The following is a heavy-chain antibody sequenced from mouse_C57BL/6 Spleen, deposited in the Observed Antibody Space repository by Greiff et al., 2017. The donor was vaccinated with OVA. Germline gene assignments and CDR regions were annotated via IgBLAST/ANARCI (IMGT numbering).Heavy chain of an antibody. D-gene: IGHD1-1*01. CDR1: GYSFTGYY. J-gene: IGHJ4*01. CDR2: IYPYNGVS. Sequence: EVQLQESGPELVKPGASVKISCKASGYSFTGYYMHWVKQSHGNILDWIGYIYPYNGVSSYNQKFKGKATLTVDKSSSTAYMELRSLTSEDSAVYYCARSASGSSHYYAMDYWGQGTSVTVSS. V-gene: IGHV1-31*01. CDR3: ARSASGSSHYYAMDY.